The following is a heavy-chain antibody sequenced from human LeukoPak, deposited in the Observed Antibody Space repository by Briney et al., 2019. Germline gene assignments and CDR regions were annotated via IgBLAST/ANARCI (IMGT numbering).Heavy chain of an antibody. J-gene: IGHJ4*02. CDR1: GYTFTSYD. Sequence: ASVKVSCKASGYTFTSYDINWVRQATGQGLEWMGWMNPNSGNTGYAQKFQGRVTMTRNTSISTAYMELSSLRSEDTAVYYCARVYLKRDYYDSSAYFSFDYWGQGTLVTVSS. V-gene: IGHV1-8*01. CDR3: ARVYLKRDYYDSSAYFSFDY. CDR2: MNPNSGNT. D-gene: IGHD3-22*01.